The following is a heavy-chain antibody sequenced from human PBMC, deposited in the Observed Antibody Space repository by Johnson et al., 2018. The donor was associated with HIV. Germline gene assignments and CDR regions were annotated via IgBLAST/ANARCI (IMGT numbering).Heavy chain of an antibody. V-gene: IGHV3-30*04. J-gene: IGHJ3*02. CDR1: GFTFSNYA. CDR3: ARLPSGYNRDTFNI. Sequence: QVQLVESGGGVVQPGRSLRLSCAASGFTFSNYAIHWVRQAPGKGLEWVAIISYDGNNKYYADSVKGRFTISRDNSKNTLYLQMNSLRAEDTATYYCARLPSGYNRDTFNIWGQGTMVTVSS. CDR2: ISYDGNNK. D-gene: IGHD5-18*01.